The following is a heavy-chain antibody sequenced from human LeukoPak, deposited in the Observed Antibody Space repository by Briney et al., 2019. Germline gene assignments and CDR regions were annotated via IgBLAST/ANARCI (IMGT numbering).Heavy chain of an antibody. V-gene: IGHV3-30*02. J-gene: IGHJ4*02. CDR2: IRYDGSNK. CDR1: GFTFSSYG. Sequence: GGSLRLSCAASGFTFSSYGMHWVRQAPGKGLEWVAFIRYDGSNKYYADSVKGRFTISRDNSKNTLYLQMNSLRAEDTAVYYCARGSTVGTHRSYYFDYWGQGTLVTGSS. D-gene: IGHD4-23*01. CDR3: ARGSTVGTHRSYYFDY.